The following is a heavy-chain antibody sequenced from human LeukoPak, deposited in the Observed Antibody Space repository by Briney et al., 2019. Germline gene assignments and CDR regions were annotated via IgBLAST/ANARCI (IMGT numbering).Heavy chain of an antibody. V-gene: IGHV1-69*13. CDR1: GGTFSSYA. D-gene: IGHD3-22*01. CDR3: ASKGGITMRSSAFMWFDY. Sequence: SVKVSCKASGGTFSSYAISWVRQAPGQGLEWMGGIIPIFGTANYAQKFQGRVTITADESTSTAYMELSSLRSEDTAVYYCASKGGITMRSSAFMWFDYWGQGTLVTVS. J-gene: IGHJ4*02. CDR2: IIPIFGTA.